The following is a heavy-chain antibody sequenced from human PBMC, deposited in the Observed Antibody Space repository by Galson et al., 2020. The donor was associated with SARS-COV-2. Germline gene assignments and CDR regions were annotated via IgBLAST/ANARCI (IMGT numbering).Heavy chain of an antibody. D-gene: IGHD3-10*01. J-gene: IGHJ6*02. V-gene: IGHV3-30*04. CDR1: GFTFSNYA. CDR3: ARDYYYGAGSYRRTIDV. CDR2: ISYDGSNQ. Sequence: GESLKISCAASGFTFSNYAIHWVRQVPGKGLEWVALISYDGSNQYYADSVKGRFTISRDNSKNTGYLQMNSRRAEDTAVYYCARDYYYGAGSYRRTIDVWGQGTTVTVSS.